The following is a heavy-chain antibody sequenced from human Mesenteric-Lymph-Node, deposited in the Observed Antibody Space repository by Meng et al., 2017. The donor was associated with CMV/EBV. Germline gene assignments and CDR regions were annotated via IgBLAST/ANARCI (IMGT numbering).Heavy chain of an antibody. D-gene: IGHD2-2*01. CDR2: INPTSGDT. CDR3: ASHCSSTSCYYYGMDV. J-gene: IGHJ6*02. Sequence: ASVKVSCKASGYSFTGYYMHWVRQAPGQGLEWMGWINPTSGDTIYAQKFQGRVTMTRDTSISTAYMELSRLRSDDTAVYYCASHCSSTSCYYYGMDVWGQGTTVTVSS. CDR1: GYSFTGYY. V-gene: IGHV1-2*02.